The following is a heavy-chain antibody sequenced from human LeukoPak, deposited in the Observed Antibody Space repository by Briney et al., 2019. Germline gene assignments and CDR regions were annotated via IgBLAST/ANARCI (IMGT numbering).Heavy chain of an antibody. D-gene: IGHD4-4*01. CDR3: ARVVRSNYASYYYYYGMDV. CDR1: GFTFDDYA. J-gene: IGHJ6*02. CDR2: ISWNSGSI. V-gene: IGHV3-9*01. Sequence: PGRSLRLSCAASGFTFDDYAMHWVRQAPGKGLEWVSGISWNSGSIGYADSVKGRFTISRDNSKNTLYLQMNSLRAEDTAVYYCARVVRSNYASYYYYYGMDVWGQGTTVTVSS.